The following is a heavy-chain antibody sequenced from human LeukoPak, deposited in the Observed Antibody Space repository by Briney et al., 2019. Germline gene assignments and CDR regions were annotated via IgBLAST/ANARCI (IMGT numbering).Heavy chain of an antibody. V-gene: IGHV4-31*03. CDR1: GGSISSGGYY. CDR3: ARDTAGDDSSGYYPPKFDY. J-gene: IGHJ4*02. D-gene: IGHD3-22*01. CDR2: IYYSGST. Sequence: SQTLSLTCTVSGGSISSGGYYWSWIRQHPGKGLEWIGYIYYSGSTYYNPSLKSRVTISVDTSKNQFSLKLSSVTAADTAVCYCARDTAGDDSSGYYPPKFDYWGQGTLVTVSS.